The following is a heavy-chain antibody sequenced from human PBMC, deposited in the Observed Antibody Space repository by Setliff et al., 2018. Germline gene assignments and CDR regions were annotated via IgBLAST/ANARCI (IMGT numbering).Heavy chain of an antibody. CDR3: ARDWELESNRHPAISDI. J-gene: IGHJ3*02. CDR2: IIPLFGTA. V-gene: IGHV1-69*15. CDR1: GGNFRGSG. Sequence: VKVSCKASGGNFRGSGFSWVRQAPGQGLEWVGRIIPLFGTANYLQDFQGRVTITADESTDTVYMELSDLRFEDTAMYYCARDWELESNRHPAISDIWGQGTRVTVS. D-gene: IGHD3-10*01.